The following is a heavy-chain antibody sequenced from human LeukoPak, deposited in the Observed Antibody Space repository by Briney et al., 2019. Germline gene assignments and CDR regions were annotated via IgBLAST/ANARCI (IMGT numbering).Heavy chain of an antibody. D-gene: IGHD3-10*01. CDR1: GGSISSGGYY. Sequence: PSETLSLTCTVSGGSISSGGYYWSWIRHHPGKGLEWIGYIYYSGSTYSNPSLKSRVTISVDTSKYQFSLKLSSVTAADTAVYYWARAVAPHYGSGSYPFDPWGQGTLVTVSS. CDR3: ARAVAPHYGSGSYPFDP. J-gene: IGHJ5*02. CDR2: IYYSGST. V-gene: IGHV4-31*03.